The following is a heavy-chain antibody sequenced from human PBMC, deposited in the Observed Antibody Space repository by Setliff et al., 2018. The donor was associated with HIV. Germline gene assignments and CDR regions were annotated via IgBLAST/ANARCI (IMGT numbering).Heavy chain of an antibody. J-gene: IGHJ3*02. D-gene: IGHD2-15*01. CDR3: ARDLHANYHVVDI. Sequence: PSETLSLTCSVSGGSIIDSDYYWSWIRQHPAKGLEWIGTVYYTGKTYYNPSLQSRLTMSADTSKNQLYLKINSVTAADTAVYFCARDLHANYHVVDIWGPGTMVTVSS. V-gene: IGHV4-31*03. CDR2: VYYTGKT. CDR1: GGSIIDSDYY.